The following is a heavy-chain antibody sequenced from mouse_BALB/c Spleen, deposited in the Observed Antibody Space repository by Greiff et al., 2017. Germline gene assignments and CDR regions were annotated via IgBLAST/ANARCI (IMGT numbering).Heavy chain of an antibody. Sequence: EVQLVESGGGLVQPGGSRKLSCAASGFTFSSFGMHWVRQAPEKGLEWVAYISSGSSTIYYADTVKGRFTISRDNPKNTLFLQMTSLRSEDTAMYYCARSGNYYGSSSWYFDVWGAGTTVTVSS. D-gene: IGHD1-1*01. CDR3: ARSGNYYGSSSWYFDV. CDR2: ISSGSSTI. V-gene: IGHV5-17*02. CDR1: GFTFSSFG. J-gene: IGHJ1*01.